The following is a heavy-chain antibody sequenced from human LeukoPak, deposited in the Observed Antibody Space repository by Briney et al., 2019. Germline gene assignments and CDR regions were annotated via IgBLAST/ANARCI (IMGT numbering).Heavy chain of an antibody. J-gene: IGHJ4*02. V-gene: IGHV4-31*03. Sequence: RPSETLSLTCTVSGGSISSGVYYWSWIRQHPGKGLEWLGYIYYSGSTYYNPSLKSRVTISVDTSKNQSSLKLSSVTAADTAVYYCAREVRGVTVHFDYWGQGTLVPVSS. CDR1: GGSISSGVYY. CDR3: AREVRGVTVHFDY. CDR2: IYYSGST. D-gene: IGHD3-10*01.